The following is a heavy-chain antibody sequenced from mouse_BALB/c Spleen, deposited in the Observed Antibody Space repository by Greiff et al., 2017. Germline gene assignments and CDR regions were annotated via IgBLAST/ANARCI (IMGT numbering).Heavy chain of an antibody. V-gene: IGHV1-39*01. D-gene: IGHD2-10*02. CDR2: INPYYGST. J-gene: IGHJ4*01. CDR3: AREGYGNYFYAMDY. Sequence: EVQLQQTGPELVKPGASVKISCKASGYSFTDYIMLWVKQSHGKSLEWIGNINPYYGSTSYNLKFKGKATLTVDKSSSTAYMQLNSLTSEDSAVYYCAREGYGNYFYAMDYWGQGTSVTVSS. CDR1: GYSFTDYI.